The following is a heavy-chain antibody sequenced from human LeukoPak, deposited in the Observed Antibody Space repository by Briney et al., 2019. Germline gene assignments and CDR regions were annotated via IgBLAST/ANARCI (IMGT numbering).Heavy chain of an antibody. Sequence: PGGSLRLSCAASGFTFSNAWMSWVRQAPGKGLEWVGRIKSKTDGGTTDYAAPVKGRFTISRDDSKNTLYLQMNSLKTEDTAVYYCTTVFGYDSSGYYYEVYWGQGTLVTVSS. CDR3: TTVFGYDSSGYYYEVY. CDR1: GFTFSNAW. D-gene: IGHD3-22*01. V-gene: IGHV3-15*01. CDR2: IKSKTDGGTT. J-gene: IGHJ4*02.